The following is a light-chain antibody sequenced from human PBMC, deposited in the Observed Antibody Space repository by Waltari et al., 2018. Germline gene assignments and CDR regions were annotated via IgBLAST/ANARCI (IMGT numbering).Light chain of an antibody. Sequence: QPVLIQPPSASGTPGQRVPIPCSGSSSNIGRHYVSGYQQVPGTAPKLLMHRDNWRPSGVPDRFSGSKSGTSASLAISGVRSEDEADYHCAAWDDVLSGVVFGGGTKLIVL. CDR1: SSNIGRHY. CDR2: RDN. V-gene: IGLV1-47*01. J-gene: IGLJ2*01. CDR3: AAWDDVLSGVV.